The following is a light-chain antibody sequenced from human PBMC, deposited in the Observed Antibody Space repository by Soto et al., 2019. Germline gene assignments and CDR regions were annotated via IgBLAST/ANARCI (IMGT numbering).Light chain of an antibody. CDR2: GAS. CDR3: QQYDSSPRT. V-gene: IGKV3-20*01. CDR1: HSVSSSY. Sequence: EIVLTQSPVTLSLSPGERATLSCRASHSVSSSYLAWYQQKPGQAPSLLIYGASNRATGIPDRFSGSGSGTDFTLTISRLEPEDFAVYYCQQYDSSPRTFGQGTKVEI. J-gene: IGKJ1*01.